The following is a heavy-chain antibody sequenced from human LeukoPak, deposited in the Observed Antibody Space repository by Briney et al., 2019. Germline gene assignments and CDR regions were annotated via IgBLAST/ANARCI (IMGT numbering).Heavy chain of an antibody. J-gene: IGHJ4*02. CDR3: ARAYY. CDR1: GFTFGNSW. CDR2: IKEDGSAT. V-gene: IGHV3-7*01. Sequence: GGSLRLSCAASGFTFGNSWMSWVRQAPGKGLEWVAGIKEDGSATYYVDSVRGRFTISRDSAKNSLYLQMNSLRAEDTAVYYCARAYYWGEGTLVTVSS.